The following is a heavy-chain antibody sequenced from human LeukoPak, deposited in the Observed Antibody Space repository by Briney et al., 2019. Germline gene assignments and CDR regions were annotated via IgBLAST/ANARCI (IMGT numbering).Heavy chain of an antibody. CDR2: IRSKANSYAT. CDR3: ARLWGDCGGDCYSHDF. Sequence: GSLKLFCAASGFTFSGSVMHWVRQASGRGLEWVGRIRSKANSYATAYAASVKGRFTISRDDSKNTAHLQMNSLRTEDTAVYYCARLWGDCGGDCYSHDFWGQGTLVTVSS. CDR1: GFTFSGSV. D-gene: IGHD2-21*02. J-gene: IGHJ4*02. V-gene: IGHV3-73*01.